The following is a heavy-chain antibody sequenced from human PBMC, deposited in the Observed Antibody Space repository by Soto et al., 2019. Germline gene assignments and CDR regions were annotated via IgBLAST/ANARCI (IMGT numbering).Heavy chain of an antibody. CDR1: GYSFTGFD. J-gene: IGHJ4*02. D-gene: IGHD1-1*01. CDR3: ARGATGTTL. Sequence: QVQLVQSGAEVKKPGASVKVSCKASGYSFTGFDLNWVRQATGQGLEWMGWMNPDSGITGYAQKFKGRFTMTRNTSISTVYMELRSLTSDDTAIYYCARGATGTTLWGQGTLVTVSS. CDR2: MNPDSGIT. V-gene: IGHV1-8*01.